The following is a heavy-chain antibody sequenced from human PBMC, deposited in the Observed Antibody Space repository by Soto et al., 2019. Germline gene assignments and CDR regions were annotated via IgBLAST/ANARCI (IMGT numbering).Heavy chain of an antibody. CDR1: GFTFSDYY. V-gene: IGHV3-11*01. Sequence: GGSLRLSCAASGFTFSDYYMSWIRQAPGKGLEWVSYISSSGSTIYYADSMKGRFTISRDNAKNSLYLQMNSLRAEDTAVYYCARDIRSPLLWFGENRYYYYYMDVWGKGTTVTVSS. D-gene: IGHD3-10*01. J-gene: IGHJ6*03. CDR2: ISSSGSTI. CDR3: ARDIRSPLLWFGENRYYYYYMDV.